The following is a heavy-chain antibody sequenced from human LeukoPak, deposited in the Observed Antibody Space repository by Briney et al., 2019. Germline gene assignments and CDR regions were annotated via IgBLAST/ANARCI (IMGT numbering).Heavy chain of an antibody. V-gene: IGHV1-24*01. Sequence: ASVKVSCKVSGYTLTELSMHWVRQAPGKGLEWMGGFDPEDGETIYAQKFQGRVTMTEDTSTDTAYMELSSLRSDDTAVYYCARRIAAADSIDYYYYMDVWGKGTTVTVSS. CDR2: FDPEDGET. J-gene: IGHJ6*03. CDR3: ARRIAAADSIDYYYYMDV. D-gene: IGHD6-13*01. CDR1: GYTLTELS.